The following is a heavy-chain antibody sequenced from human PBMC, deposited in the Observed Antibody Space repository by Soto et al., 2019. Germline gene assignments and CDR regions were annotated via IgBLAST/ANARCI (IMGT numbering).Heavy chain of an antibody. CDR1: GFTFSSYA. CDR3: AKGYCSSTSCYASLYYFDY. Sequence: EVQLLESGGGLVQPGGSLRLSCAASGFTFSSYAMSWVRQAPGKGLEWVSAISGSGGSTYYADSVKGRFTISRDNSKNTLYLQMNSLRAEDTAVYYCAKGYCSSTSCYASLYYFDYWGQGTLVTVSS. J-gene: IGHJ4*02. CDR2: ISGSGGST. V-gene: IGHV3-23*01. D-gene: IGHD2-2*01.